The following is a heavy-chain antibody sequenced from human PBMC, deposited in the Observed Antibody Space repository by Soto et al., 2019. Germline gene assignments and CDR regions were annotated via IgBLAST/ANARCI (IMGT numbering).Heavy chain of an antibody. Sequence: PGGSLRLSCAASGFTFSSYGMHWVRQAPGKGLEWVAVIWYDGSNKYYADSVKGRFTISRDNSKNTLYLQMNSLRAEDTAVYYCARDLSSGSYHVTGKRGFDYWGQGTLVTVSS. CDR1: GFTFSSYG. J-gene: IGHJ4*02. V-gene: IGHV3-33*01. D-gene: IGHD1-26*01. CDR2: IWYDGSNK. CDR3: ARDLSSGSYHVTGKRGFDY.